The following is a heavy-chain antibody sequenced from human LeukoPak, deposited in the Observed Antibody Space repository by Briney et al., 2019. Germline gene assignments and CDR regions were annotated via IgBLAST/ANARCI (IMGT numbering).Heavy chain of an antibody. CDR1: GRSFSGYY. Sequence: PSETLSLTCAVQGRSFSGYYWSWIRQPPGKGLEWIGQINHSGRTNYNPSLESRLTISLDTSNNHLSLNLRSVAAADTAVYYCARGGFSSGRRTDFWGQGTLVTVSS. J-gene: IGHJ4*02. D-gene: IGHD6-19*01. CDR2: INHSGRT. CDR3: ARGGFSSGRRTDF. V-gene: IGHV4-34*01.